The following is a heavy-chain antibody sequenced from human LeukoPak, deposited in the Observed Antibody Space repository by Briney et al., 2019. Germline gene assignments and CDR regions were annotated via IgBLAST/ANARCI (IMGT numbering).Heavy chain of an antibody. J-gene: IGHJ6*03. CDR3: ARLSYCSGGSCYSLYYYYMDV. Sequence: PSETLSLTCAVYGGSFSGYCWSWIRQPPGKGLEWIGEINHSGSTNYNPSLKSRVTISVDTSKNQFSLKLSSVTAADTAVYYCARLSYCSGGSCYSLYYYYMDVWGKGTTVTISS. CDR2: INHSGST. CDR1: GGSFSGYC. V-gene: IGHV4-34*01. D-gene: IGHD2-15*01.